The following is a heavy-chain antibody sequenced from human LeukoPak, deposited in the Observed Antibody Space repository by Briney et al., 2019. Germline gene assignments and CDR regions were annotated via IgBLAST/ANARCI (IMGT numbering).Heavy chain of an antibody. CDR1: GGSFSGYY. V-gene: IGHV4-34*01. D-gene: IGHD3-9*01. Sequence: SETLSLTCAVYGGSFSGYYWSWIRQPPGKGLEWIGEINHSGSTNYNPSLKSRVTISVDTSKNQFSLKLSSVTAADTAVYYCASGELRYFDWLPEVRDWGQGTLVTVSS. J-gene: IGHJ1*01. CDR2: INHSGST. CDR3: ASGELRYFDWLPEVRD.